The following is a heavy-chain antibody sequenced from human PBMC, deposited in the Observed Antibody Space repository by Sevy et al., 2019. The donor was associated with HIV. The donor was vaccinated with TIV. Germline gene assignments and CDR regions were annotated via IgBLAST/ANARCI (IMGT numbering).Heavy chain of an antibody. Sequence: SETLSLTCAVHDGSFSGYYWNWIRQLPGKGLEWIGEINESGITYYNPTLKSRVTISVDTSKKQFSLKLNSVTAADSAVYFCARSPPVVVVPGAPSWFDPWGQGTLVTVSS. CDR2: INESGIT. CDR1: DGSFSGYY. J-gene: IGHJ5*02. CDR3: ARSPPVVVVPGAPSWFDP. D-gene: IGHD2-2*01. V-gene: IGHV4-34*01.